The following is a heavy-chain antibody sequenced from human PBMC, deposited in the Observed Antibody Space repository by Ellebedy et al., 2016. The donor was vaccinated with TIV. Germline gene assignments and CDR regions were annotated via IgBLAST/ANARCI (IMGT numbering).Heavy chain of an antibody. J-gene: IGHJ4*02. Sequence: GESLKISCAASGFTFRSYAMHWVRQTPGKGLEWVTVISYDGSNKYYADSVKGRFTISRDNSKNTLYLQMNSLRAEDTAVYYCAREELGYCSGGSCYPLTNPPDYWGQGTLVTVPS. V-gene: IGHV3-30-3*01. CDR2: ISYDGSNK. CDR1: GFTFRSYA. D-gene: IGHD2-15*01. CDR3: AREELGYCSGGSCYPLTNPPDY.